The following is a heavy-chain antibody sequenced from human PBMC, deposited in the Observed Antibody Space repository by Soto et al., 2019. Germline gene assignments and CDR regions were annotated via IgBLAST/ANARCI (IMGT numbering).Heavy chain of an antibody. CDR2: IVVGSGNT. J-gene: IGHJ4*02. D-gene: IGHD2-2*01. Sequence: QMQLVQSGPEVKKPGTSVKVSCKTSGFTFTSSAVQWVRQARGQRLEWIGWIVVGSGNTNYAQKFRERVTITRDMSTSTAYMELSSLRSEDTAVYYCAADRECSSARCYPYNFDYWGQGTLVTF. V-gene: IGHV1-58*01. CDR1: GFTFTSSA. CDR3: AADRECSSARCYPYNFDY.